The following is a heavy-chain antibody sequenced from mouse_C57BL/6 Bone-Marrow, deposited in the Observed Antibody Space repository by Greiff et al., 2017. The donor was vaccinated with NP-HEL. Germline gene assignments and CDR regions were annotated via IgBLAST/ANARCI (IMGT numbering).Heavy chain of an antibody. Sequence: VKLQQPGAELVKPGASVKLSCKASGYTFTSYWMQWVKQRPGQGLEWIGEIDPSDSYTNYKQKFKGKATLTVDTSSSTAYMQLSSLTSEDSAVYYCARSGANWYFDVWGTGTTVTVSS. CDR3: ARSGANWYFDV. J-gene: IGHJ1*03. V-gene: IGHV1-50*01. CDR1: GYTFTSYW. D-gene: IGHD3-1*01. CDR2: IDPSDSYT.